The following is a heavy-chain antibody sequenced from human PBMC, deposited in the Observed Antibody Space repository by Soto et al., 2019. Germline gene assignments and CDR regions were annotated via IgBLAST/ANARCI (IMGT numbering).Heavy chain of an antibody. D-gene: IGHD4-4*01. J-gene: IGHJ6*02. V-gene: IGHV4-34*01. CDR3: AGFEGPYSNYRGGMDV. Sequence: NPSETLSLTCAVYGGSFSGYYWSWIRQPPGKGLEWIGEINHSGSTNYNPSLKSRVTISVDTSKNQFSLKLSSVTAADTAVYYCAGFEGPYSNYRGGMDVWGQGTTVTVSS. CDR2: INHSGST. CDR1: GGSFSGYY.